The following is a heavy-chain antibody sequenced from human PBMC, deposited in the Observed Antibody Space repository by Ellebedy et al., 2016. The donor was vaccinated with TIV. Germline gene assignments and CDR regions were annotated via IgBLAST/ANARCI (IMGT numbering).Heavy chain of an antibody. CDR1: GFTFSSYW. J-gene: IGHJ4*02. CDR3: AKGSPREQQLVLDYFDY. CDR2: IKQDGSEK. Sequence: GESLKISCAASGFTFSSYWMSWVRQAPGKGLEWVANIKQDGSEKYYVDSVKGRFTISRDNAKNSLYLQMNSLRAEDMALYYCAKGSPREQQLVLDYFDYWGQGTLVTVSS. V-gene: IGHV3-7*03. D-gene: IGHD6-13*01.